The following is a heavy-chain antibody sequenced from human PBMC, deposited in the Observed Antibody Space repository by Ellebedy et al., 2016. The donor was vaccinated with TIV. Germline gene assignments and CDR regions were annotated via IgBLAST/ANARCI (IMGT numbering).Heavy chain of an antibody. V-gene: IGHV1-46*01. CDR2: INPSGGST. CDR1: GYTFTSYG. Sequence: ASVKVSXXASGYTFTSYGISWVRQAPGQGLEWMGIINPSGGSTSYAQKFQGRVTMTRDTSTSTVYMELSSLRSEDTAVYYCAREAHYADHVDIVATIVRNYYGMDVWGQGTTVTVSS. D-gene: IGHD5-12*01. J-gene: IGHJ6*02. CDR3: AREAHYADHVDIVATIVRNYYGMDV.